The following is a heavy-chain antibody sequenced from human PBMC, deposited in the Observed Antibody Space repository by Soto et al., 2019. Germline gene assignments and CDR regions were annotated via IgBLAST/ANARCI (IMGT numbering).Heavy chain of an antibody. J-gene: IGHJ4*02. V-gene: IGHV1-18*01. CDR3: ARDAAAGLNDY. Sequence: ASVKVSYSASGYTFTSCGISWVRQAPGQGLEWMGWISAYNGNTKYAQKFQGRVTMTTDTSTSTAYMEVRSLRSDDTAVYYCARDAAAGLNDYWGQGTLVTVSS. D-gene: IGHD6-13*01. CDR2: ISAYNGNT. CDR1: GYTFTSCG.